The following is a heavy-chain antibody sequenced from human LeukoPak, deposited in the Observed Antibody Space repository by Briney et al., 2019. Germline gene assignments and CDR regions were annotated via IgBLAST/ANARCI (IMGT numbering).Heavy chain of an antibody. CDR3: ARRVGYYYDSSGYSPGVAFDI. CDR2: INPNSGGT. D-gene: IGHD3-22*01. CDR1: GYTFTGYY. Sequence: ASVKVSCKASGYTFTGYYMHWVRQAPGQGLEWMGWINPNSGGTNYAQKFQGRVTMARDTSISTAYMELSRLRSDDTAVYYCARRVGYYYDSSGYSPGVAFDIWGQGTMVTASS. V-gene: IGHV1-2*02. J-gene: IGHJ3*02.